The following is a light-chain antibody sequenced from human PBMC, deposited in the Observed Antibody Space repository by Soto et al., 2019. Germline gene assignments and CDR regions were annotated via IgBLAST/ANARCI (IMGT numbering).Light chain of an antibody. CDR2: DVT. CDR3: SSYTSSSTPYV. J-gene: IGLJ1*01. Sequence: QSALTQPASVSGSPGQSITISCTGTSSDVGGYTYVSWYQQHPLKAHKLLIYDVTNRPSGVSDRFSGSKSGNTASLTTSGLQAEDEADYYCSSYTSSSTPYVFGTGTKVTVL. CDR1: SSDVGGYTY. V-gene: IGLV2-14*01.